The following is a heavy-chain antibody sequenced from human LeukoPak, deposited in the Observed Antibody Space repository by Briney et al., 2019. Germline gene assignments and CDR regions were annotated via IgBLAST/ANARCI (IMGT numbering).Heavy chain of an antibody. J-gene: IGHJ4*02. D-gene: IGHD2-2*01. V-gene: IGHV3-23*01. CDR2: IGGSGGST. Sequence: PGGPLRLSCAASGFTFSSYPMTWVRQAPGKGLEWVSLIGGSGGSTYYANSVKGRFTISRDDSKNTLYLQMNSLRADDTAIYHCAYAFDYWGQGTLVTVS. CDR1: GFTFSSYP. CDR3: AYAFDY.